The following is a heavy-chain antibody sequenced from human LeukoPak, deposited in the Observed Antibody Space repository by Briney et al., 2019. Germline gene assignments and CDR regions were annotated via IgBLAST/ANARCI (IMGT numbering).Heavy chain of an antibody. V-gene: IGHV3-74*03. J-gene: IGHJ6*02. Sequence: PGGSLRLSCAASGFTFSSYWMHWVRQAPGKGLVWVSRINNDGRTTTYADSVKGRFTISRDNAKNTLYLQMNILRTEDTAEYYCARVKTGYSNHYYYCGMDVWGQGTTVTVSS. CDR3: ARVKTGYSNHYYYCGMDV. D-gene: IGHD4-11*01. CDR1: GFTFSSYW. CDR2: INNDGRTT.